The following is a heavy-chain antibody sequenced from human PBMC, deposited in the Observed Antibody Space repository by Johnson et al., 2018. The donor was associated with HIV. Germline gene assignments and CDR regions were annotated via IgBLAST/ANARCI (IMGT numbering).Heavy chain of an antibody. CDR2: LTSKTDGATA. J-gene: IGHJ3*01. CDR3: VREHRADESFDR. D-gene: IGHD1-14*01. V-gene: IGHV3-15*01. Sequence: VPLLESRGGLIQPGGSLPLSSAASQLTFSSYVMSWVRQAPGKGLEWVVRLTSKTDGATAYYPAPVTLRFTISRENVKNFVYLQMNSLTAGDTAVYYCVREHRADESFDRWGQGTMVTVSS. CDR1: QLTFSSYV.